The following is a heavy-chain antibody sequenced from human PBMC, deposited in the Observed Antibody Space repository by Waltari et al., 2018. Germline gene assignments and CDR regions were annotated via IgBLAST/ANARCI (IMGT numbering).Heavy chain of an antibody. J-gene: IGHJ6*02. CDR1: RFTFSSYA. Sequence: EVQLLESGGGLVQPGGSLRLSCAASRFTFSSYAMSWVRQAPGKGLEWVSVMSGSGGSTYDADSGRGRFTISRDKSKNTLYLQMNTLSADDTAVYYCARLPGTSHYGMDVWGQGTTVTVSS. D-gene: IGHD3-10*01. CDR3: ARLPGTSHYGMDV. CDR2: MSGSGGST. V-gene: IGHV3-23*01.